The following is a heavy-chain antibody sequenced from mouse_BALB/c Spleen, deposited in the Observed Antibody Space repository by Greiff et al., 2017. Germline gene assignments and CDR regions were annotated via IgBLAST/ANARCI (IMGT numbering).Heavy chain of an antibody. V-gene: IGHV2-9*02. D-gene: IGHD2-4*01. Sequence: VKLMESGPGLVAPSQSLSITCTVSGFSLTSYGVHWVRQPPGKGLEWLGVIWAGGSTNYNSALMSRLSISKDNSKSQVFLKMNSLQTDDTAMYYCAREDYDYDDYAMDYWGQGTSVTVSS. CDR1: GFSLTSYG. J-gene: IGHJ4*01. CDR2: IWAGGST. CDR3: AREDYDYDDYAMDY.